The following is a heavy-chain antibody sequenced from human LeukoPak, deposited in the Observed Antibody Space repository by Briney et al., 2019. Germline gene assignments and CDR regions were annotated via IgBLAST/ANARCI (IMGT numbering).Heavy chain of an antibody. D-gene: IGHD6-13*01. CDR2: ISGSGGST. Sequence: GGSLRLSCAASGFTFSSYAMSWVRQAPGKGLEWVSAISGSGGSTYYADSVKGRFTISRDNSKNTLYLQMNSLRAEDTAVYYCANSRTAAGSIGESHDYWGQGTLVTVSS. CDR1: GFTFSSYA. J-gene: IGHJ4*02. CDR3: ANSRTAAGSIGESHDY. V-gene: IGHV3-23*01.